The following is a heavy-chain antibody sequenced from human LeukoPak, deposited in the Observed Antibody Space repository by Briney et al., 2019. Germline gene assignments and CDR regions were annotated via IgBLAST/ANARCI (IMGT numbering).Heavy chain of an antibody. CDR2: IYYSGST. J-gene: IGHJ4*02. D-gene: IGHD1-14*01. CDR3: AKLDNRIVPHYFDY. CDR1: GGSISSSSYY. Sequence: SETLSLTCTVSGGSISSSSYYWGWIRQPPGKGLEWIGSIYYSGSTYYNPSLKSRVTISVDTSKNQFSLKLSSVTAADAAAYYCAKLDNRIVPHYFDYWGQGALVTVSS. V-gene: IGHV4-39*01.